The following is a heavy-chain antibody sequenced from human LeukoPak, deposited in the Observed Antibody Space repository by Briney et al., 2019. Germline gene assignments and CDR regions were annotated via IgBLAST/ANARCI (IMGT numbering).Heavy chain of an antibody. V-gene: IGHV3-53*01. J-gene: IGHJ6*03. CDR1: GFTVSSNY. CDR3: ARGGSEGYSYGSYYYMDV. Sequence: GRSLRLSCAASGFTVSSNYMSWVRQAPVKGLEWVSVIYNGGSTYYADSVKSRFTISRDNSKNTLYLQMNSLRAEDTAVYYCARGGSEGYSYGSYYYMDVWGKGTTVTVSS. CDR2: IYNGGST. D-gene: IGHD5-18*01.